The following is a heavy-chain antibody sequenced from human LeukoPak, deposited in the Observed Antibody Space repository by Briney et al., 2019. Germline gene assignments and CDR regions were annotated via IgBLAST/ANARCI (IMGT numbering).Heavy chain of an antibody. D-gene: IGHD6-13*01. J-gene: IGHJ4*02. CDR2: ISGSGGSR. CDR3: ARKIGTVAADPFDY. V-gene: IGHV3-23*01. CDR1: GFTFSSYA. Sequence: GGSLRLSCAASGFTFSSYAMSWVRQAPGKGLEWVSDISGSGGSRYYTDSVRGRFTISRDNSKHTLYVQMNSLRAEDTAVYYCARKIGTVAADPFDYWGQGTLVSVSS.